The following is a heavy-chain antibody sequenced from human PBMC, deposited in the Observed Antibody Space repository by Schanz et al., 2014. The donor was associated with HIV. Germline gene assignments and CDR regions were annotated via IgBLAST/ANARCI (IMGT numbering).Heavy chain of an antibody. CDR2: MNPNSGYT. Sequence: QVQLVQSGAEAKKPGASVMLSCKASGYSFTSYDINWVRQATGLGHEWMGWMNPNSGYTGYAQTFQGRVTMTRHPPACTAYMVLRSLRSDDAAVYYCARMSPSSTSYGDAFDVWGQGTMITVSS. CDR3: ARMSPSSTSYGDAFDV. D-gene: IGHD2-2*01. V-gene: IGHV1-8*01. J-gene: IGHJ3*01. CDR1: GYSFTSYD.